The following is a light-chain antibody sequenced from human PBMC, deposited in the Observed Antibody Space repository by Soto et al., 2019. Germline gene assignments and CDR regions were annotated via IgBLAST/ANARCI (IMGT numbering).Light chain of an antibody. CDR2: DAS. CDR1: QSVTNW. CDR3: QQYTTYPYT. V-gene: IGKV1-5*01. Sequence: DIQMTQSPSTLSASVGDRVTITCRASQSVTNWLAWYQQKPGKAPNLLIYDASRLQSGIPSSFSVSGSGTEFTLTISSLQPDDCATYYCQQYTTYPYTFGQGTKLEIK. J-gene: IGKJ2*01.